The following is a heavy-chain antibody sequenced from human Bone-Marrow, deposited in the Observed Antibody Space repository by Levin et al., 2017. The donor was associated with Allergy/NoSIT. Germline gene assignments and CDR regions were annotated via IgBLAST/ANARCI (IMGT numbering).Heavy chain of an antibody. V-gene: IGHV7-4-1*04. CDR2: INTNTGNP. CDR1: GYSFTNYG. D-gene: IGHD6-19*01. J-gene: IGHJ4*02. CDR3: ARDLWDLEKGSGSSGWYRVPGGY. Sequence: ASVKVSCKASGYSFTNYGMNWVRQAPGQGLEWMGWINTNTGNPTNAQGFTGRFVFSLDSSVSMAYLQISSLKAEDTAIYYCARDLWDLEKGSGSSGWYRVPGGYWGQGTLVTVSS.